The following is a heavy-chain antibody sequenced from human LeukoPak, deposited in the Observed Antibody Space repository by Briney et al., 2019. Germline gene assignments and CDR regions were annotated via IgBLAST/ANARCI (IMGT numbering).Heavy chain of an antibody. D-gene: IGHD3-22*01. J-gene: IGHJ4*02. CDR2: IYYSGST. Sequence: PSETLSLTCTVSGGSLSSYYWSWIRQPPGKGLEWIGYIYYSGSTNYNPSLKSRVTISVGTSKNQFSLKLSSVTAADTAVYYCARDSGHYYDSSGSLGLWGQGTLVTVSS. CDR1: GGSLSSYY. CDR3: ARDSGHYYDSSGSLGL. V-gene: IGHV4-59*01.